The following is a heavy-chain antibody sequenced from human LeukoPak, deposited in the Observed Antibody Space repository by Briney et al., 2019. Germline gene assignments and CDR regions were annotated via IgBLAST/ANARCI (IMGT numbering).Heavy chain of an antibody. CDR1: GFTFSTYA. CDR3: AKDAARYCTIPMCNVADY. V-gene: IGHV3-33*06. CDR2: RWYDGSDK. D-gene: IGHD2-8*01. Sequence: PGTSLRLSCATSGFTFSTYAMHWFRQAPRKGREGGAVRWYDGSDKHYADSVKGRFTISRDNSKNTLNLQMNSLRGEDTAVYYCAKDAARYCTIPMCNVADYWGQGTLVTVSS. J-gene: IGHJ4*02.